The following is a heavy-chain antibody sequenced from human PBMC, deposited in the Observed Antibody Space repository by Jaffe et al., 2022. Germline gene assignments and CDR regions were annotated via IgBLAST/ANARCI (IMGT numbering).Heavy chain of an antibody. CDR3: AKSDLYDFWREGAFDI. Sequence: EVQLLESGGGLVQPGGSLRLSCAASGFTFSSYAMSWVRQAPGKGLEWVSAISGSGGSTYYADSVKGRFTISRDNSKNTLYLQMNSLRAEDTAVYYCAKSDLYDFWREGAFDIWGQGTMVTVSS. V-gene: IGHV3-23*01. D-gene: IGHD3-3*01. J-gene: IGHJ3*02. CDR1: GFTFSSYA. CDR2: ISGSGGST.